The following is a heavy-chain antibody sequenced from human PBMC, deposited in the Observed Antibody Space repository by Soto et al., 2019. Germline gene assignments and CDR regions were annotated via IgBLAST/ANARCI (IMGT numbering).Heavy chain of an antibody. CDR2: IKRSIDGATT. CDR1: GFTSNNDW. CDR3: VTENYYYTNGSDQGVFDV. V-gene: IGHV3-15*01. D-gene: IGHD2-8*01. Sequence: PWGSLRLSCAASGFTSNNDWIICCRQSPFKWLEWVVRIKRSIDGATTDYAAPVNGRFTIFRDDSKNTLYLQMNSLKTEDSAMYFCVTENYYYTNGSDQGVFDVWGQGTMVTVSS. J-gene: IGHJ3*01.